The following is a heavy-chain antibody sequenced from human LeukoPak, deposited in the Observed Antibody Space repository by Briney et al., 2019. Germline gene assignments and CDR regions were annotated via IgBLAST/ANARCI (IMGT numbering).Heavy chain of an antibody. CDR3: ARAVLLWFGELLSDAFDI. CDR1: GFTFSSYW. CDR2: IKQDGSEK. V-gene: IGHV3-7*01. D-gene: IGHD3-10*01. Sequence: GGSLRLSCAASGFTFSSYWMSWVRQAPGKGLEWVTNIKQDGSEKYYVDSVKGRFTISRDNAKNSLYLQMNSLRAEDTAVYYCARAVLLWFGELLSDAFDIWAKGQWSPSLQ. J-gene: IGHJ3*02.